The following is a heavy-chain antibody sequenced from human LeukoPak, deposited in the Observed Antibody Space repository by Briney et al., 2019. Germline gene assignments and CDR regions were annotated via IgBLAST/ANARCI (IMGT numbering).Heavy chain of an antibody. V-gene: IGHV4-39*01. CDR1: GGSISSSSYY. CDR2: IYYSGST. Sequence: SETLSLTCTVSGGSISSSSYYWGWIRQPPGKGLEWIGSIYYSGSTYYNPSLKSRVTISVDTSKNQFSLKLSSVTAADTAVYYCARFLRSGAFDIWAKGQWSPSLQ. J-gene: IGHJ3*02. D-gene: IGHD3-3*01. CDR3: ARFLRSGAFDI.